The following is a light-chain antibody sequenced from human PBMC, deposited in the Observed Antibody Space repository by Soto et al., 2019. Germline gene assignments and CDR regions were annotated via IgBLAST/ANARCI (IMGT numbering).Light chain of an antibody. J-gene: IGLJ3*02. Sequence: QAVVTQPPSASGTPGQRVTISCSGSSSNIGRNIVNWYQQLPGTAPKLLIYTNDQRPSGVPDRFSGSKSGTSASLAISGLQSEDEADYYCAAWDDNLVGWVFGGGTQLTVL. CDR2: TND. CDR1: SSNIGRNI. CDR3: AAWDDNLVGWV. V-gene: IGLV1-44*01.